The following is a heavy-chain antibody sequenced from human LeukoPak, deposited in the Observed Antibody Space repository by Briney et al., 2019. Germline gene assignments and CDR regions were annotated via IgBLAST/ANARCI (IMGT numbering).Heavy chain of an antibody. Sequence: PGRSLRLSCAASGFTFSSYDMHWVRQAPGKGLEWVAVISYDGSNKYYADSVKGRFTISRDNFKNTLYLQMNSLRAEDTAVYYCAKAVEIGDIDYWGQGTLVTVSS. D-gene: IGHD5-24*01. V-gene: IGHV3-30*18. J-gene: IGHJ4*02. CDR3: AKAVEIGDIDY. CDR1: GFTFSSYD. CDR2: ISYDGSNK.